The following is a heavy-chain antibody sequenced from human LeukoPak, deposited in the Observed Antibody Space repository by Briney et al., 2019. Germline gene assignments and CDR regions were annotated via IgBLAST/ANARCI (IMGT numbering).Heavy chain of an antibody. D-gene: IGHD6-13*01. Sequence: GGSLRLSCAASGFTFSSYAMSWVRQAPGKGLEWVSAISGSGGSTYYADSVKGRFTISRDNSKNTLYLQMNSLRAEVTAVYYCARDPIALGSSWYFDYWGQGTLVTVSS. CDR2: ISGSGGST. CDR3: ARDPIALGSSWYFDY. V-gene: IGHV3-23*01. CDR1: GFTFSSYA. J-gene: IGHJ4*02.